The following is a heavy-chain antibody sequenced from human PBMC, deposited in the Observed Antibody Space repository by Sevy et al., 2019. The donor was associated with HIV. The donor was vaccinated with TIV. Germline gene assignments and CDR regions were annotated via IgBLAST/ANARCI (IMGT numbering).Heavy chain of an antibody. CDR2: IWYDGSKI. J-gene: IGHJ6*02. CDR3: ARDHPDKDGMDV. Sequence: GGSLRLSCAASGFSFSYYGMHWVHQVPGKGLEWVAHIWYDGSKIYYADSVKGRFTISRDNSKNTLYLQMNSLRAEDTSVYYCARDHPDKDGMDVWGQGTTVTVSS. D-gene: IGHD2-15*01. V-gene: IGHV3-33*01. CDR1: GFSFSYYG.